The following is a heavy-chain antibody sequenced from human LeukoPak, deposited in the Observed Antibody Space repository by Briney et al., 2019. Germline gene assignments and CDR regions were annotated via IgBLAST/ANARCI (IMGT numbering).Heavy chain of an antibody. Sequence: GGSLRLSCAASGFTFSSYGMHWVRQAPGKGLEWVAFIRYDGSNKYYADSVKGRFTISRDSSKNTLYLQMNSLRAEDTAVYYCAKGAVQYCSSTSCSSHSFDYWGQGTLVTVSS. J-gene: IGHJ4*02. CDR2: IRYDGSNK. CDR1: GFTFSSYG. CDR3: AKGAVQYCSSTSCSSHSFDY. V-gene: IGHV3-30*02. D-gene: IGHD2-2*01.